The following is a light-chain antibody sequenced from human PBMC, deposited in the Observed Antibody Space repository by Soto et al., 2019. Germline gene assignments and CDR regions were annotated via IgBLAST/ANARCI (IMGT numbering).Light chain of an antibody. V-gene: IGLV1-40*01. CDR2: GTS. Sequence: QPVLTQPPSVSGAPGQRVTISCTWSSSNIGAGYDVHWYQQLPGTAPKLLIYGTSNRPSGVPDRFSGSKSGTSASLAITGLQAEDEADYYCQSYDSSLSGSVFGGGTKLTVL. CDR1: SSNIGAGYD. J-gene: IGLJ2*01. CDR3: QSYDSSLSGSV.